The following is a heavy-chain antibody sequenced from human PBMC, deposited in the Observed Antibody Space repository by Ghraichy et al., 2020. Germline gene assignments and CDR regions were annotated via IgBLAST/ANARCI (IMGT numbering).Heavy chain of an antibody. CDR1: GYTFTAYY. D-gene: IGHD3-16*01. V-gene: IGHV1-2*06. Sequence: ASVKVSCKASGYTFTAYYIHWVRQAPGQGLEWMGRINPNNGGTNYAQKFQGRVTMTRDTSISTAYIELSRLRSDDTAVYYCAREGPRKHYYDHSPTGCWGQGTLVTVSS. CDR2: INPNNGGT. J-gene: IGHJ4*02. CDR3: AREGPRKHYYDHSPTGC.